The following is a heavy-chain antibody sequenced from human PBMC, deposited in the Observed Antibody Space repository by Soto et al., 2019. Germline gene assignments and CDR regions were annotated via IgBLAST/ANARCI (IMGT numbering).Heavy chain of an antibody. J-gene: IGHJ4*02. V-gene: IGHV4-59*01. Sequence: SETLSLTCTVSGGSISSYYWSWIRQPPGKGLEWIGYIYYSGSTNYNPSLKSRVTISVDTSKNQFSLKLSSVTAADTAVYYCARGSWASGIAARPFDYWGQGTLVTVSS. CDR2: IYYSGST. CDR3: ARGSWASGIAARPFDY. CDR1: GGSISSYY. D-gene: IGHD6-6*01.